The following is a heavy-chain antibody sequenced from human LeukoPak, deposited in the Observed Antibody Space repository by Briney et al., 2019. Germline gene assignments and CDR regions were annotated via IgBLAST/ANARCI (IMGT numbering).Heavy chain of an antibody. D-gene: IGHD6-19*01. CDR3: ARSPNSSGWYLDY. Sequence: PGGSLRLSCAASGFTFSSYGMHWVRQAPGKGLEWVAVIWYDGSNKYYADSVKGRLTISRDNSKNTLYLQMNSLRAEDTAVYYCARSPNSSGWYLDYWGQGTLVTVSS. J-gene: IGHJ4*02. CDR1: GFTFSSYG. V-gene: IGHV3-33*01. CDR2: IWYDGSNK.